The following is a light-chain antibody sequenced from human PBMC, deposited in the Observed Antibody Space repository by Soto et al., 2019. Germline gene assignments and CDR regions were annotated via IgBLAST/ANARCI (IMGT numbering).Light chain of an antibody. CDR1: QSISNY. CDR2: DAS. CDR3: ELRSNWPPTWT. V-gene: IGKV3-11*01. Sequence: EIVLTQSPATLSLSPGERATLSCRASQSISNYLAWYQHKPGQAPRLLIYDASTRATGIPDRFSGSGSGTDFALTINSLEPEDFAVYFCELRSNWPPTWTFGQGTKVEVK. J-gene: IGKJ1*01.